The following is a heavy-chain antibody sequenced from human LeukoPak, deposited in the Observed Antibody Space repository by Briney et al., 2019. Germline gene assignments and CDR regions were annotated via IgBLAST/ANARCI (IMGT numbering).Heavy chain of an antibody. Sequence: SETLSLTCTVSGGSISSSSYYWGWIRQPPGKGLEWIGSIYYSGSTYYNPSLKSRVTISVDTSKNQFSLKLSSVTAADTAVYYCARDGAPYHSTMIVVVETPTFDYWGQGTLVTVSS. CDR2: IYYSGST. CDR3: ARDGAPYHSTMIVVVETPTFDY. CDR1: GGSISSSSYY. V-gene: IGHV4-39*07. J-gene: IGHJ4*02. D-gene: IGHD3-22*01.